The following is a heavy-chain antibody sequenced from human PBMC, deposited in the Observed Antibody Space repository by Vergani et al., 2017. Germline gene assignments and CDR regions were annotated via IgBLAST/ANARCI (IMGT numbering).Heavy chain of an antibody. CDR2: IYTSGST. Sequence: QVQLPESGPGLVKPSQTLSLTCTVPGGSISSGSYYWSWIRQPAGKGLEWIGRIYTSGSTNYNPFLKSRVTISVDTSKNQFSLKLSSVAAANPAVYCWGIFGSIDGDYRESWGQGTLVTVSS. J-gene: IGHJ4*02. D-gene: IGHD4-17*01. V-gene: IGHV4-61*02. CDR3: GIFGSIDGDYRES. CDR1: GGSISSGSYY.